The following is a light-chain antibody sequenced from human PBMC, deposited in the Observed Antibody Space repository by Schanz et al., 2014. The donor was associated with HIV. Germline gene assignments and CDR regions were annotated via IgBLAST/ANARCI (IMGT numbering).Light chain of an antibody. Sequence: QSVLTQPASVSGSPGQSLTISCTGTSSDVGGYNHVSWFQQHPGKAPKLIIYEVTKRPSGVSNRFSGSKFGNMASLTISGLQAEDEADYYCAAWDDSLSGPVVFGGGTKLTVL. CDR3: AAWDDSLSGPVV. CDR2: EVT. CDR1: SSDVGGYNH. J-gene: IGLJ2*01. V-gene: IGLV2-14*01.